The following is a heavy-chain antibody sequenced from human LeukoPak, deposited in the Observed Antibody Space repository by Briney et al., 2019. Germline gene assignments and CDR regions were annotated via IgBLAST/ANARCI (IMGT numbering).Heavy chain of an antibody. CDR2: MNPNSGNT. CDR1: GYTFTSYD. J-gene: IGHJ5*02. Sequence: ASVKVSCKASGYTFTSYDINWVRQATGQGLEWMGWMNPNSGNTGYAQKFQGRVTITRNTSISTAYVELSSLRSEDTAVYYCARDKGAYGSGRGWFDPWGQGTLVTVSS. CDR3: ARDKGAYGSGRGWFDP. V-gene: IGHV1-8*03. D-gene: IGHD3-10*01.